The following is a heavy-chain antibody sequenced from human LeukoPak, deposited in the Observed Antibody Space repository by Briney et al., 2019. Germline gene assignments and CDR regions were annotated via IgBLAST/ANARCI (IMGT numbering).Heavy chain of an antibody. Sequence: ASVKVSCKASGYTFTNYDINWVRQATGQGLEWMGYKNPNSGNSAYAQKFQGRVTITTDASITTAYMELSGLRSEDTAVYYCARDSYDSSGYFSQDAFDIWGQGTMVTVSS. V-gene: IGHV1-8*01. CDR2: KNPNSGNS. CDR1: GYTFTNYD. CDR3: ARDSYDSSGYFSQDAFDI. J-gene: IGHJ3*02. D-gene: IGHD3-22*01.